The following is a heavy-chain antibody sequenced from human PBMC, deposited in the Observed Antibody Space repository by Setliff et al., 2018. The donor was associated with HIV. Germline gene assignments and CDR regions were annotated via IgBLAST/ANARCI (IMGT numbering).Heavy chain of an antibody. CDR1: GFTFSRYW. J-gene: IGHJ3*02. Sequence: ASETLSLSCAASGFTFSRYWMHWIRQAPGKGLVWVSRVDSDGSGTSYADSVKGRFTISRDNAKNMLYLQINSLRAEDTAVYYCARDGNGAFDMWGQGTLVTVSS. V-gene: IGHV3-74*01. CDR3: ARDGNGAFDM. CDR2: VDSDGSGT. D-gene: IGHD1-26*01.